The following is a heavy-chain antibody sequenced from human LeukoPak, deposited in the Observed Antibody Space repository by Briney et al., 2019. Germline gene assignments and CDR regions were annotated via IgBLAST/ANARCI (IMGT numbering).Heavy chain of an antibody. Sequence: GGSLRLSCAASGFTFSTYSMHWVRQAPGKGLEWLSYISTTSNTIYYADSVKGRFTLSRDNAKNSLYLQMDSLRAGDTAVYYCARRSSSYYFDYWGQGTLVTVSS. CDR3: ARRSSSYYFDY. V-gene: IGHV3-48*04. D-gene: IGHD6-6*01. CDR2: ISTTSNTI. CDR1: GFTFSTYS. J-gene: IGHJ4*02.